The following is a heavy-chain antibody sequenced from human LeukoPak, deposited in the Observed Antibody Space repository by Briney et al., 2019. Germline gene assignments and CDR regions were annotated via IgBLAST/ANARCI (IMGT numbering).Heavy chain of an antibody. V-gene: IGHV3-21*01. J-gene: IGHJ4*02. Sequence: GGSLRLSCAASGFTFSSYSINWVRQAPGKGLEWVSSISGSSSYIYYADAVKGRYNISRDNAKNSLYLQMNSLRAEDTAVYYCARDLLGWELHYFDYWGQGTLVTVSS. D-gene: IGHD1-26*01. CDR1: GFTFSSYS. CDR3: ARDLLGWELHYFDY. CDR2: ISGSSSYI.